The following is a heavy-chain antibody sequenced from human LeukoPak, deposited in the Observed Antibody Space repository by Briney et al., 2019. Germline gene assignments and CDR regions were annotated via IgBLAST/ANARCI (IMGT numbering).Heavy chain of an antibody. V-gene: IGHV3-30*02. CDR2: IRYDGSNK. J-gene: IGHJ4*02. D-gene: IGHD6-13*01. Sequence: HGGSLRLSCAASGSTFSSYGMHWVRRAPSKGLEGVAFIRYDGSNKYYEDSVKGRFTISRDNSKNTLYLQMNSLRAEDTAVYYCAGDVRGFSSSWPIDYWGQGTLVTVSS. CDR3: AGDVRGFSSSWPIDY. CDR1: GSTFSSYG.